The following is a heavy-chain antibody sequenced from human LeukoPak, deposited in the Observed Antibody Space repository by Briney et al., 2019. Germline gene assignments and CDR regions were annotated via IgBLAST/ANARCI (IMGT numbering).Heavy chain of an antibody. D-gene: IGHD4-17*01. CDR3: AKEAGQDYGALDAFDV. V-gene: IGHV3-21*01. Sequence: GGSLRLSCEASGFTFSIYTMNWVRQAPGKGLEWVSVISAGSRHIYYAESVKGRFTISRDNAKNSLYLQMNSLRAEDTAVYYCAKEAGQDYGALDAFDVWGQGTMVTVSS. CDR2: ISAGSRHI. CDR1: GFTFSIYT. J-gene: IGHJ3*01.